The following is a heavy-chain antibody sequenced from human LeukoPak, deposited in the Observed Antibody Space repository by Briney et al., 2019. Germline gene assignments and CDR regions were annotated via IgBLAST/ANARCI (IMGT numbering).Heavy chain of an antibody. CDR3: TTGGIAAAATDYYYGMEV. V-gene: IGHV3-15*01. CDR1: ELLSVKAW. CDR2: FKGKTEGGTT. D-gene: IGHD6-13*01. Sequence: PGGPLGPSWPPSELLSVKAWRPGYPRPQGGGLEGVGRFKGKTEGGTTEYAAPVKGRFTMSRDDSKNILYLQMHSLKTEDTAVYYCTTGGIAAAATDYYYGMEVWGQGTTVIVSS. J-gene: IGHJ6*02.